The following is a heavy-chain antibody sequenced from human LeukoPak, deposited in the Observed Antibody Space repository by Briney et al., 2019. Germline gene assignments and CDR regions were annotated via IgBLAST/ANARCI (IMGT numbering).Heavy chain of an antibody. CDR1: SGSISSGGYY. Sequence: PSQTLSLTCTVSSGSISSGGYYWSWIRQHPGKGLEWIGYIYYSGSTYYNPSLKSRVTISVDTSKNQFSLKLSSVTAADTAVYYCAREWGGSSSSSVNWFDPWGQGTLVTVSS. CDR2: IYYSGST. CDR3: AREWGGSSSSSVNWFDP. D-gene: IGHD6-6*01. V-gene: IGHV4-31*03. J-gene: IGHJ5*02.